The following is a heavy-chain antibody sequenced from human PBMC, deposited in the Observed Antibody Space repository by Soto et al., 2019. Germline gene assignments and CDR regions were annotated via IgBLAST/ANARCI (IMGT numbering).Heavy chain of an antibody. J-gene: IGHJ4*02. CDR1: GGSFSGYY. D-gene: IGHD5-12*01. CDR2: INHSGST. CDR3: ARLYSGYGGFDY. V-gene: IGHV4-34*01. Sequence: SETLSLTCAVYGGSFSGYYWSWIRQPPGKGLEWIGEINHSGSTNYNPSLKSRVTISVDTSKNQFSLKLSSVTAADTAVYYCARLYSGYGGFDYWGQGTLVTVSS.